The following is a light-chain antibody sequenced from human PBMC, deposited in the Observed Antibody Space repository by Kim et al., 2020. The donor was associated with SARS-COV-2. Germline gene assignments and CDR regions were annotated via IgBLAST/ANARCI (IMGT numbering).Light chain of an antibody. Sequence: EIVLTQSPGTLSLSPGERATLSCRASQSVRSNYLAWYQQRPGQAPRLLIYTASNRATGIPYRFSGSGSGTDFTLTISRLEPEDFAVYYCQQYGSSHTFGQGTKLEI. CDR2: TAS. CDR3: QQYGSSHT. J-gene: IGKJ2*01. V-gene: IGKV3-20*01. CDR1: QSVRSNY.